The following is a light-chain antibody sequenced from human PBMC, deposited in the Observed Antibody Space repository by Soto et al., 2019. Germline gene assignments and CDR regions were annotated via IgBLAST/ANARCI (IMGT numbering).Light chain of an antibody. CDR3: SLHAGDHVV. CDR2: EGT. Sequence: QSALTQPASVSGSPGQSITISCTGTTSDIGNYKFVSWYQQHPGKAPKLMIYEGTKRPSGVSDRFSASKSGNAASLTISGLQAEDEAAYYCSLHAGDHVVFGGGTKLTVL. V-gene: IGLV2-23*01. CDR1: TSDIGNYKF. J-gene: IGLJ2*01.